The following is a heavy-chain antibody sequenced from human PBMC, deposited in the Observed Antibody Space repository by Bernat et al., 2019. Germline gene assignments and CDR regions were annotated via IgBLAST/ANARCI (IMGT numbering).Heavy chain of an antibody. CDR1: GFTFRTYW. Sequence: EVQLVQSGGGLVQPGGSLRLSCAASGFTFRTYWMIWVRQAPGRGLEWVANIKQDGSQKNYADSVKGRFTISTDNAKNSLYLQVNSLRVEDTAVYYCTRGNGDYMFDYWGQGALVTVSS. V-gene: IGHV3-7*03. J-gene: IGHJ4*02. D-gene: IGHD4-17*01. CDR2: IKQDGSQK. CDR3: TRGNGDYMFDY.